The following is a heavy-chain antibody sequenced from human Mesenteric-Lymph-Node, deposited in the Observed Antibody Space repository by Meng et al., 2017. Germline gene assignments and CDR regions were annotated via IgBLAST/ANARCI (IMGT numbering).Heavy chain of an antibody. D-gene: IGHD2-2*01. J-gene: IGHJ4*02. CDR2: INPNSGGT. Sequence: ASVKVSCKASGYSFTNYYINWVRQAPGQGLEWMGRINPNSGGTKYAQKFQGRITMTTDTSISTAYMELSSLRSDDTALYYCARGRYCSRTGCYEGELGYWGQGTQVTVSS. CDR1: GYSFTNYY. CDR3: ARGRYCSRTGCYEGELGY. V-gene: IGHV1-2*06.